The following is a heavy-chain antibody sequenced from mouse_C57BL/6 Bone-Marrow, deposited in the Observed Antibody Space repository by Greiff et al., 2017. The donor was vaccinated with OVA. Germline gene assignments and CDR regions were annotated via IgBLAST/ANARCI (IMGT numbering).Heavy chain of an antibody. D-gene: IGHD1-1*01. Sequence: QVQLQQPGSELVKPGASVKLSCKASGYTFTSYWMHWVKQRPGQGLEWIGNINPSNGGTNYNEKFKSKATLTVDKSSSTAYMQLSSLTSEDSAVYYCARFSPKRGRGSSPYYAMDYWGQGTSVTVSA. CDR3: ARFSPKRGRGSSPYYAMDY. J-gene: IGHJ4*01. CDR2: INPSNGGT. V-gene: IGHV1-53*01. CDR1: GYTFTSYW.